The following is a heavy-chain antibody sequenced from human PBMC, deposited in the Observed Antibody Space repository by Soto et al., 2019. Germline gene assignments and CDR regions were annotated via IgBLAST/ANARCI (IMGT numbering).Heavy chain of an antibody. J-gene: IGHJ5*02. V-gene: IGHV4-59*12. CDR2: IYYSGST. CDR1: GGSISSYY. D-gene: IGHD3-22*01. Sequence: PSETLSLTCTVSGGSISSYYWSWIRQPPGKGLEWIGYIYYSGSTNYNPSLKSRVTISVDTSKNQFSLKLSSVTAADTAVYYCARDGYYYDSSGYYQNWFDPWGQGTLVTVSS. CDR3: ARDGYYYDSSGYYQNWFDP.